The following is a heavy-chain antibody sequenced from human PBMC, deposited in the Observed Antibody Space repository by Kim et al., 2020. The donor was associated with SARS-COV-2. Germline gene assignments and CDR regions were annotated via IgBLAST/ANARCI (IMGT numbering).Heavy chain of an antibody. CDR3: ARLQEGAAGDV. V-gene: IGHV4-39*01. CDR2: IYYSGST. D-gene: IGHD6-13*01. Sequence: SETLSLTCTVSGGSISSSSYYWGWIRQPPGKGLEWIGSIYYSGSTYYNPSLKSRVTISVDTSKNQFSLKLSSVTAADTAVYYCARLQEGAAGDVWGKGTT. CDR1: GGSISSSSYY. J-gene: IGHJ6*03.